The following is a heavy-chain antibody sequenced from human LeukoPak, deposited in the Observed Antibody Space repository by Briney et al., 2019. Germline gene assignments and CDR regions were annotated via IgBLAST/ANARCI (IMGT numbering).Heavy chain of an antibody. CDR3: ARVRYRLAETYIDY. CDR1: GGTFSSYA. J-gene: IGHJ4*02. CDR2: IIPIFGTA. Sequence: GASVKVSCKASGGTFSSYAISWVRQAPGQGLEWMGGIIPIFGTANYAQKFQGRVTITADESTSTAYMELSSLRSEDTAVYYCARVRYRLAETYIDYWGQGTPVTVSS. D-gene: IGHD3-16*01. V-gene: IGHV1-69*01.